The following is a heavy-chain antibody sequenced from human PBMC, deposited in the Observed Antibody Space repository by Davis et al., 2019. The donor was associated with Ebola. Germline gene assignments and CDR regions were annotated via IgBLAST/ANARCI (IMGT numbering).Heavy chain of an antibody. CDR2: NSGSGTNT. J-gene: IGHJ5*02. Sequence: PGGSLRLSCAASGFTFSSYAMSWVRQAPGKGLEWVSSNSGSGTNTYYADSVKGRFTISRDNSKNTLYLQMNSLRAEDTAVYYCAKQDSGSYVDWFDPWGQGTLVTVSS. CDR1: GFTFSSYA. CDR3: AKQDSGSYVDWFDP. V-gene: IGHV3-23*01. D-gene: IGHD1-26*01.